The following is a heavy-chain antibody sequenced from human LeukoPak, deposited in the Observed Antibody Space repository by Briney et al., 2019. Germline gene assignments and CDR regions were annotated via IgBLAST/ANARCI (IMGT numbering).Heavy chain of an antibody. V-gene: IGHV1-8*01. D-gene: IGHD2-2*01. J-gene: IGHJ4*02. CDR3: ARGAYNKYCSSASCPRNY. Sequence: ASVKVSCKASGYTFTSYDINWVRQATGQGLEWMGWTKPSSGNTGYAQKFQGRVTMTRNTSISTAYMELSSLRSEDTAVYYCARGAYNKYCSSASCPRNYWGQGTLVTVSS. CDR1: GYTFTSYD. CDR2: TKPSSGNT.